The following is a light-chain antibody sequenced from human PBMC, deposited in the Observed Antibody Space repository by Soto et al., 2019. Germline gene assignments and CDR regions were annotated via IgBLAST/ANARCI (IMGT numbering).Light chain of an antibody. CDR3: AAWDDSLKGFV. V-gene: IGLV1-44*01. CDR2: TNN. CDR1: SSNIGTNY. J-gene: IGLJ1*01. Sequence: QSALTQPPSASGTPGLRVTISCSGSSSNIGTNYVNWYQQVPGAAPDLLIHTNNQRPSGVPDRFSASKSGASASLAISGLQSEDEADYYCAAWDDSLKGFVFGTGTKVTVL.